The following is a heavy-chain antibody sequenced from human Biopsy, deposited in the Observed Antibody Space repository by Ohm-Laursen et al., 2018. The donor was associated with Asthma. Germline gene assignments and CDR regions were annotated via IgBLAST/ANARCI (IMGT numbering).Heavy chain of an antibody. D-gene: IGHD6-19*01. CDR3: ARGDSSGWSHYYFDY. V-gene: IGHV3-53*01. Sequence: SLRLSCTASGFTVSRDHMFWVRQAPGKGLEWVSVIYSGGTSHTADSVRGRFTISRDSYKNTLHLQMHSLRVEGTAVYYCARGDSSGWSHYYFDYWGQGTLVTVSS. J-gene: IGHJ4*02. CDR1: GFTVSRDH. CDR2: IYSGGTS.